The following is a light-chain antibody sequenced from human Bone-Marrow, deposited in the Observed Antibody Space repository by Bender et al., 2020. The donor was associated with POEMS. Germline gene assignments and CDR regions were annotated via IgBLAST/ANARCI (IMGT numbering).Light chain of an antibody. CDR3: CSYAGSRTWV. Sequence: QSALTQPASVSGSPGQSITISCTGTSSDVGGYNYVSWYQQHPDKAPKLIIYEANKRPSGFSSRFSASKSGNTASLTISGLQSDDEGDYFCCSYAGSRTWVFGGGTKVTVL. J-gene: IGLJ3*02. CDR1: SSDVGGYNY. V-gene: IGLV2-23*01. CDR2: EAN.